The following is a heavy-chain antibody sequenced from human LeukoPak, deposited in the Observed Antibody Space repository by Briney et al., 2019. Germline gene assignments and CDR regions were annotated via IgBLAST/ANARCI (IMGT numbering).Heavy chain of an antibody. V-gene: IGHV4-39*01. CDR1: GGSISSSSYY. D-gene: IGHD1-1*01. Sequence: SETLSLTCTVSGGSISSSSYYWGWIRQPPGKGLEWIGSIYYSGSTYYNPSLKSRVTISVDTSKNQFSLKLSSVTAADTAVYYCARTTTHYYMDVWGKGTTVTVSS. CDR2: IYYSGST. CDR3: ARTTTHYYMDV. J-gene: IGHJ6*03.